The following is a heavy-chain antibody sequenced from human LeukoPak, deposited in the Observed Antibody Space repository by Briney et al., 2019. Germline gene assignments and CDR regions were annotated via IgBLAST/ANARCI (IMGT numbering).Heavy chain of an antibody. CDR3: ARKKWEPTSNDAFDI. J-gene: IGHJ3*02. CDR1: TFSFRNFA. Sequence: PGGSLRLSCAASTFSFRNFAMSWARLAPGQGLEWVSGISDSGHRTDYADSVEGRFTISRDNSKNTLYLQMDSLRAEDTALYYCARKKWEPTSNDAFDISGQGTMVTVSS. V-gene: IGHV3-23*01. D-gene: IGHD1-26*01. CDR2: ISDSGHRT.